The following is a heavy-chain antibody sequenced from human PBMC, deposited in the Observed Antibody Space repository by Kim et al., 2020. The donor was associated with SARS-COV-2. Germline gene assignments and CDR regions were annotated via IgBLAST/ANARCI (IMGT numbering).Heavy chain of an antibody. CDR3: ATGPAIAAADWFDP. Sequence: ASVKVSCKVSGYTLTELSMHWVRQAPGKGLEWMGGFDPEDGETIYAQKFQGRVTMTEDTSTDTAYMGLSSLRSEDSAVYYFATGPAIAAADWFDPWGQGTLVTVSS. CDR1: GYTLTELS. CDR2: FDPEDGET. J-gene: IGHJ5*02. D-gene: IGHD6-13*01. V-gene: IGHV1-24*01.